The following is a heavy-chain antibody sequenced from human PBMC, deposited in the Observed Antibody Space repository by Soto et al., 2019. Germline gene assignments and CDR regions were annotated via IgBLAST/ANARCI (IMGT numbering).Heavy chain of an antibody. Sequence: SETLSLTCTVSGGSISSYYWSWIRQPPGKGLEWIGYIYYSGSTNYNPSLKSRVTISVDTSKNQFSLKLSSVTAADTAVYYCARVAYYDILTGSPDWFDPWGQGTLVPVSS. CDR1: GGSISSYY. D-gene: IGHD3-9*01. CDR3: ARVAYYDILTGSPDWFDP. V-gene: IGHV4-59*01. J-gene: IGHJ5*02. CDR2: IYYSGST.